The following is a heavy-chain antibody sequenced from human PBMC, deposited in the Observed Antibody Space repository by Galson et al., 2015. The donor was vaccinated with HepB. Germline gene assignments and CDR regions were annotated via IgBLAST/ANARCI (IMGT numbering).Heavy chain of an antibody. CDR1: GFTFSSYA. D-gene: IGHD5-18*01. J-gene: IGHJ5*02. Sequence: SLRLSCAASGFTFSSYAMSWVRQAPGKGLEWVSAISGSGGSTYYADSVKGRFTISRDNSKNTLYLQMNSLRAEDTVVYYCAKSQGQLWLLWFDPWGQGTLVTVSS. V-gene: IGHV3-23*01. CDR3: AKSQGQLWLLWFDP. CDR2: ISGSGGST.